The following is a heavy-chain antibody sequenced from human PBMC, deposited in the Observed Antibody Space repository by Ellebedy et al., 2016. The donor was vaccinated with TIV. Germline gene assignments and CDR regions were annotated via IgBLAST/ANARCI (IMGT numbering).Heavy chain of an antibody. Sequence: MPSETLSLTCVVSGVSIGDTRYYWAWIRQSPGQGLEWIGSIYYRGLTYESPSFKSRATISVDTSKNQFSLKLSPVTAADTALYYCARHAPSYDFWSSPGFDYWGQGTLLTVSS. CDR1: GVSIGDTRYY. D-gene: IGHD3-3*01. CDR3: ARHAPSYDFWSSPGFDY. CDR2: IYYRGLT. V-gene: IGHV4-39*01. J-gene: IGHJ4*02.